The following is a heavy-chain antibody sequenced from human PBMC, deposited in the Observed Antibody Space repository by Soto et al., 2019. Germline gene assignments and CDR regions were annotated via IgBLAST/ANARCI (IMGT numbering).Heavy chain of an antibody. D-gene: IGHD2-2*01. CDR3: AKGPVVPAVTYYYGMDV. CDR2: ISVSGGST. J-gene: IGHJ6*02. Sequence: XESLRLSCAVSLSSYAMTWVRQAPGKWLEWVAGISVSGGSTNYAVSVKGRFTISRDNAKNSLFLQMNSLRAEDTAVYYCAKGPVVPAVTYYYGMDVWGQGTTVTVSS. V-gene: IGHV3-23*01. CDR1: LSSYA.